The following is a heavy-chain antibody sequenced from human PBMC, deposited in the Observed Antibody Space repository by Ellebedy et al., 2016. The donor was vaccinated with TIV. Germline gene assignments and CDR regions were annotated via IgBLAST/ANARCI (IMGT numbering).Heavy chain of an antibody. V-gene: IGHV3-53*01. Sequence: PGGSLRLSCAASEFTFSTYHMHWVRQAPGKGLEWVSVIYSGGGISYADSVKGRFTISRDNSKNTVYLQMNSLRAEDTAVYYCARSPYDSWFHWGQGTLVTVSS. J-gene: IGHJ4*02. D-gene: IGHD3-10*01. CDR1: EFTFSTYH. CDR3: ARSPYDSWFH. CDR2: IYSGGGI.